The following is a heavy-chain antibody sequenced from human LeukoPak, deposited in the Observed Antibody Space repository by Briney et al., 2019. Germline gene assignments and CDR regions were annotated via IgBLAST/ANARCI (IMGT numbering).Heavy chain of an antibody. D-gene: IGHD6-19*01. Sequence: GGSLRLSCAASGFTFSSYGMHWVRQAPGKGLEWVAFIRYDGSNKYYADSVRGRFTIYRDNSKNTLYLQMNSLRAEDTAVYYCAKRFGLAVAGTWYYYYGMDVWGQGTTVTVSS. J-gene: IGHJ6*02. CDR2: IRYDGSNK. CDR3: AKRFGLAVAGTWYYYYGMDV. CDR1: GFTFSSYG. V-gene: IGHV3-30*02.